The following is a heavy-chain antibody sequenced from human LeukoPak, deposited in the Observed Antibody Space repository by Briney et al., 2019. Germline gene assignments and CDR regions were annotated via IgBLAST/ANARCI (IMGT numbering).Heavy chain of an antibody. Sequence: GGSLRLSCAASGFTSSSYAMSWVRQAPGKGLEWVSAISGSGGSTYYADSVKGRFTIARDNSKNTLYLRMNSLRAEDTAVYYCAKEEWLFCFDYWGQGTLVTVSS. D-gene: IGHD3-3*01. V-gene: IGHV3-23*01. CDR2: ISGSGGST. J-gene: IGHJ4*02. CDR1: GFTSSSYA. CDR3: AKEEWLFCFDY.